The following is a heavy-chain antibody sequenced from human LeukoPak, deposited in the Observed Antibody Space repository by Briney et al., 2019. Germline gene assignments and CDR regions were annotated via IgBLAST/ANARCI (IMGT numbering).Heavy chain of an antibody. Sequence: SETLSLTCTVSGGSISSSNYYWGWIRQPPGKGLEWIGSIDYSGSTYYSPSLKSRVTISVDTSKNQFSLKLSSVTAADTAVYYCARAQYWGLVFGYWGQGTLVTVSS. D-gene: IGHD7-27*01. V-gene: IGHV4-39*07. CDR3: ARAQYWGLVFGY. J-gene: IGHJ4*02. CDR2: IDYSGST. CDR1: GGSISSSNYY.